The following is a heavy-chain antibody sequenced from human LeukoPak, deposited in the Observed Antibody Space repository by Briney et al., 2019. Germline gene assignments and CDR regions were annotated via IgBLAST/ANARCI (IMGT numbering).Heavy chain of an antibody. V-gene: IGHV1-8*01. CDR2: MNPNSGNT. CDR1: GYTFTSYD. J-gene: IGHJ4*02. Sequence: ASVKVSCKAPGYTFTSYDINWVRQATGQGLEWMGWMNPNSGNTGYAQKFQGRVTMTRNTSISTAYMELSSLRSEDTAVYYCARVLKTRSGWYRPGGYWGQGTLVTVSS. CDR3: ARVLKTRSGWYRPGGY. D-gene: IGHD6-19*01.